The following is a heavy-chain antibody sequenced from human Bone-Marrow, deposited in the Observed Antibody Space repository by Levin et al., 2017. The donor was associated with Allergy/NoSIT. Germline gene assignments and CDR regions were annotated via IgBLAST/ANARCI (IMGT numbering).Heavy chain of an antibody. CDR3: AKRVSGGGGYFDY. V-gene: IGHV3-23*01. Sequence: GESLKISCAASGFTFRNYAMSWVRQAPGKGLEWVSAVGSGGGDTYYSDPVKGRFTISRDNSDNTLYLQMGGLRAEDTAVYYCAKRVSGGGGYFDYWGQGALVTVSS. J-gene: IGHJ4*02. CDR1: GFTFRNYA. CDR2: VGSGGGDT. D-gene: IGHD2-15*01.